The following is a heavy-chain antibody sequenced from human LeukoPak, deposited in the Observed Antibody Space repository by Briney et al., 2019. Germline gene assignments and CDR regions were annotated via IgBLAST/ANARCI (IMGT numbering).Heavy chain of an antibody. D-gene: IGHD5-12*01. J-gene: IGHJ4*02. CDR1: GFTFSNAW. CDR3: TTDIVATGFDY. V-gene: IGHV3-15*01. CDR2: IKSKTDGGTT. Sequence: GGSLRLSCAASGFTFSNAWMSWVRQAPGKGLEWVGRIKSKTDGGTTDYAAPVKGRFTISRDDSENTLYLQMNSLKTEDTAVYYCTTDIVATGFDYWGQGTLVTVSS.